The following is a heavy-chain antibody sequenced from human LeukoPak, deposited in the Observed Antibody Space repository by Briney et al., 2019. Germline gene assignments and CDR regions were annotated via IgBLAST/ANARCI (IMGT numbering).Heavy chain of an antibody. D-gene: IGHD3-22*01. V-gene: IGHV3-33*06. CDR1: GFTFSSYG. J-gene: IGHJ5*02. Sequence: GRSLRLSCAASGFTFSSYGMHWVRQAPGKGLEWVAVIWYDGSNKYYADSVKGRFTISRDNSKNTLYLQMNSLGAEDTAVYYCAKAKRPYYYDSSGPPSPWGQGTLVTVSS. CDR3: AKAKRPYYYDSSGPPSP. CDR2: IWYDGSNK.